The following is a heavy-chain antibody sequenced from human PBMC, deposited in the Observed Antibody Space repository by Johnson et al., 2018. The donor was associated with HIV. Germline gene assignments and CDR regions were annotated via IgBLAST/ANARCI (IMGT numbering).Heavy chain of an antibody. CDR3: AKDRRHGWEVRGAFDI. CDR2: ISWNSGSI. D-gene: IGHD1-26*01. V-gene: IGHV3-9*01. Sequence: VQLVESGGGLVQPGRSLRLSCAASGFTFDDYAMHWVRQAPGKGLEWVSGISWNSGSIGYADSVKGRFTISSDNAKNSLYLQMNSLRAEDTALYYCAKDRRHGWEVRGAFDIWGQGTMVTVAS. J-gene: IGHJ3*02. CDR1: GFTFDDYA.